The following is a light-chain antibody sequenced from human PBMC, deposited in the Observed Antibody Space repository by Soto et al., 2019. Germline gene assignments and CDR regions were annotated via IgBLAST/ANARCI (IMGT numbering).Light chain of an antibody. CDR3: QQYDQWPIT. V-gene: IGKV3-15*01. CDR2: GAS. J-gene: IGKJ5*01. CDR1: QSISSS. Sequence: IVMTQSPATLSVSPGERVTLSCRASQSISSSLAWYQQRPGQPPRLLIYGASTRATGIPARLSGSGSGTDFTLTISSLEPEDSAVYYCQQYDQWPITFGQGTRLEIK.